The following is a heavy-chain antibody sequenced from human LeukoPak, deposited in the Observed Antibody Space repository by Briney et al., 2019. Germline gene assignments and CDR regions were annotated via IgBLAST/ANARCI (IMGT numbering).Heavy chain of an antibody. CDR2: IYYSGST. CDR3: ARGVTMVRGVITYYFDY. Sequence: SETLSLTCTVSGGSISSSSYYWGWIRQPPGKGLEWIGSIYYSGSTYYNPSLKSRVTISVDTSKNQFSLKLSSVTAADTAVYYCARGVTMVRGVITYYFDYWGQGTLVTVSS. D-gene: IGHD3-10*01. CDR1: GGSISSSSYY. J-gene: IGHJ4*02. V-gene: IGHV4-39*07.